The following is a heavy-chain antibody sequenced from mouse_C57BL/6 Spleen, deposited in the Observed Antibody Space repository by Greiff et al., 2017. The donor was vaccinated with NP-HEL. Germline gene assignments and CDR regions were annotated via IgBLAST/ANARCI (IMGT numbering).Heavy chain of an antibody. V-gene: IGHV1-18*01. D-gene: IGHD1-1*01. CDR3: ARKANYYGSSLYWYFDV. CDR2: INPNNGGT. J-gene: IGHJ1*03. CDR1: GYTFTDYH. Sequence: EVQLQQSGPELVKPGASVKIPCKASGYTFTDYHMDWVKQSHGKSLEWIGDINPNNGGTIYNQKFKGKATLTVDKSSSTAYMELRSLTSEDTAVYYCARKANYYGSSLYWYFDVWGTGTTVTVSS.